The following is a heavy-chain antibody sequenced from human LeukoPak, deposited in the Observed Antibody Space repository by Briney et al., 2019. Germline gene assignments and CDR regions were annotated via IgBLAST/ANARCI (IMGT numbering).Heavy chain of an antibody. V-gene: IGHV3-30*02. D-gene: IGHD4-11*01. CDR3: AKDRGYSNWNPYYYYYMDV. CDR2: IRYDGSNK. CDR1: GFTFSSYG. J-gene: IGHJ6*03. Sequence: GGSLRLSCAASGFTFSSYGMHWVHQAPGKGLEWVAFIRYDGSNKYYADSVKGRFTISRDNSKNTLYLQMNSLRAEDTAVYYCAKDRGYSNWNPYYYYYMDVWGKGTTVTVSS.